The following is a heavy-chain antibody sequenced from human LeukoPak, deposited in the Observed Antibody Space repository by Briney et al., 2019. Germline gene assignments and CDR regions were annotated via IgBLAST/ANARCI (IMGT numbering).Heavy chain of an antibody. CDR1: GYTFTSYG. CDR2: ISAYNGNT. V-gene: IGHV1-18*01. CDR3: ARATYYYDSSGYVDY. J-gene: IGHJ4*02. Sequence: ASVTVSCKASGYTFTSYGISWVRQAPGQGLEWMGWISAYNGNTNYAQKLQGRVTMTTDTSTSTAYMELRSLRSDDTAVYYCARATYYYDSSGYVDYWGQGTLVTVSS. D-gene: IGHD3-22*01.